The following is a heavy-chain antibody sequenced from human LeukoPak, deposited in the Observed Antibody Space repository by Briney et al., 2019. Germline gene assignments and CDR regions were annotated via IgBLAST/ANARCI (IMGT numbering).Heavy chain of an antibody. CDR1: GGSISSFY. J-gene: IGHJ4*02. D-gene: IGHD1-26*01. CDR3: ARRNSESYYRGYYFDY. V-gene: IGHV4-59*01. CDR2: ISHSGTT. Sequence: SETLSLTCTVSGGSISSFYWSWVRQPPEKGLEWIGYISHSGTTNYNPSLKSRVTLSVDTSMTQFSLTLSSVTAEDTAVYSCARRNSESYYRGYYFDYWGQGTLVTVSS.